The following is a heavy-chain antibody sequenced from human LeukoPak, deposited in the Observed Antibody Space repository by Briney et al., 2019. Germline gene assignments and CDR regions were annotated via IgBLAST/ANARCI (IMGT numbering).Heavy chain of an antibody. CDR1: GYTFTGYY. D-gene: IGHD3-3*01. J-gene: IGHJ4*02. Sequence: AAVKVSCKASGYTFTGYYMHWVRQAPGQGLEWMGWINPNSGGTNYAQKFQGRVTMTRDTSISAAYMELSRLRSDDTAVYYCAVTDDGTIFGVDFDYWGQGTLVTVSS. CDR2: INPNSGGT. CDR3: AVTDDGTIFGVDFDY. V-gene: IGHV1-2*02.